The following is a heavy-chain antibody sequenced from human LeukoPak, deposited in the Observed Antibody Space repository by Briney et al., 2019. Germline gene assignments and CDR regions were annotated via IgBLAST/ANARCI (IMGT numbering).Heavy chain of an antibody. CDR3: ATWAFYHNLDV. CDR2: KADGSGT. D-gene: IGHD2/OR15-2a*01. J-gene: IGHJ6*02. CDR1: GFTIGPYA. V-gene: IGHV3-43*02. Sequence: GGSLRLSCAASGFTIGPYAMYWIRQGPGRGLEWVSVKADGSGTFYADSVRGRFTTSRDNSKNSLYLQLNSLTSEDTALYYCATWAFYHNLDVWGQGTTVIVSS.